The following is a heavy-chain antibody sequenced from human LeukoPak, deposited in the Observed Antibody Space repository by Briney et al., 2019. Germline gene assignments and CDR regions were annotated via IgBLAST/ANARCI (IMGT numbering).Heavy chain of an antibody. Sequence: TSETLSLTSTVSVGSTTGYFLSWSREPAGKGLKWRCRIYASGSTNYTPSLKSRVTISEDKSQKQFSLKLSSVTAADTAVYYCARYRGGLDYFDYWGQGTLITVTS. CDR3: ARYRGGLDYFDY. J-gene: IGHJ4*02. CDR1: VGSTTGYF. CDR2: IYASGST. V-gene: IGHV4-4*07. D-gene: IGHD6-19*01.